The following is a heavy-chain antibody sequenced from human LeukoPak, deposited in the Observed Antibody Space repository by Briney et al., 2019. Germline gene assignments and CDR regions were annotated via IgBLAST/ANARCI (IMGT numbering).Heavy chain of an antibody. CDR3: ARDHYMDV. Sequence: ASVKVSCKASGYTFTGYYMHWVRQAPGQGLEWMRWINPNSGNTGYAQKFQGRVTITRNTSISTAYMELSSLRSEDTAVYYCARDHYMDVWGKGTTVTVSS. J-gene: IGHJ6*03. CDR2: INPNSGNT. V-gene: IGHV1-8*03. CDR1: GYTFTGYY.